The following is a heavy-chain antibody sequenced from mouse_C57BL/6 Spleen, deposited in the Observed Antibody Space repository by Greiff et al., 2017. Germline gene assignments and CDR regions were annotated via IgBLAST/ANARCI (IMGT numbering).Heavy chain of an antibody. V-gene: IGHV3-6*01. J-gene: IGHJ4*01. CDR1: GYSITSGYY. Sequence: VQLKESGPGLVKPSQSLSLTCSVTGYSITSGYYWNWIRQFPGNKLEWMGYISYDGSNNYNPSLKNRISITRDTSKNQFFLKLNSVTTEDTATYYCARDSSGPYYYAMDYWGQGTSVTVSS. D-gene: IGHD3-2*02. CDR2: ISYDGSN. CDR3: ARDSSGPYYYAMDY.